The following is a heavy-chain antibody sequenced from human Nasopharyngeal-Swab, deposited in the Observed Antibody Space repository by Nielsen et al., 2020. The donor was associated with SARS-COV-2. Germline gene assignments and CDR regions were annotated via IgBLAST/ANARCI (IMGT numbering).Heavy chain of an antibody. CDR3: ARGEGPLGYFDY. CDR2: IIPIFGTA. Sequence: WVRQAPGQGLEWMGGIIPIFGTANYAQKFQGRVTITADESMSTAYMELSSLRSEDTAVYYCARGEGPLGYFDYWGQGTLVTVSS. V-gene: IGHV1-69*01. J-gene: IGHJ4*02. D-gene: IGHD6-13*01.